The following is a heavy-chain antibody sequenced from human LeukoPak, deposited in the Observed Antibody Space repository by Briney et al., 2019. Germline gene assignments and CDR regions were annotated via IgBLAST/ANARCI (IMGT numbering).Heavy chain of an antibody. D-gene: IGHD2-2*01. V-gene: IGHV3-7*01. Sequence: GGSLRLSCAASGFTFSSYWMSWVRQAPGKGLEWVANIKQDGSEKYYVDSVKGRFTISRDNAKNSLYLQMNSLRAEDTAVYYCARDGIVVVPASYMDVWGKGTTVTVSS. CDR1: GFTFSSYW. CDR3: ARDGIVVVPASYMDV. CDR2: IKQDGSEK. J-gene: IGHJ6*03.